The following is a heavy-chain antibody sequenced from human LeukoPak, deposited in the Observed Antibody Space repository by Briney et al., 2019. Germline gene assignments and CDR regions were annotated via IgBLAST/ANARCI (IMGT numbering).Heavy chain of an antibody. V-gene: IGHV4-30-2*01. CDR1: GGSISSGGYY. CDR3: ARAGANGNWFDP. Sequence: PSQTLSLTCTVSGGSISSGGYYWSWIRQPPGKGLEWIGYIYHSGSTYYNPSLKSRVTISVDRSKNQFSLKLSSVTAADTAVYYCARAGANGNWFDPWGQGTLVTVSS. CDR2: IYHSGST. J-gene: IGHJ5*02.